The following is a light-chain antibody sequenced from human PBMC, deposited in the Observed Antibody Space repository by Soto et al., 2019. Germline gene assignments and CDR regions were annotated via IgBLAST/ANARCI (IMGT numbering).Light chain of an antibody. Sequence: EIVMTQSPATPSVSPGERATLSCRASQSVSSNLAWYQQKPGQAXRLLIYGASTRATGIPARFSGSGSGTEFTLTISSLQSEDFAAYYCQQYNNWPRWTFGQGTKVDIK. CDR2: GAS. J-gene: IGKJ1*01. CDR1: QSVSSN. V-gene: IGKV3-15*01. CDR3: QQYNNWPRWT.